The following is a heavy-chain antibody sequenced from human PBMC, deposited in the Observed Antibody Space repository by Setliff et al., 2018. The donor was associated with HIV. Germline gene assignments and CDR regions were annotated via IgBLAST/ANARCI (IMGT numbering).Heavy chain of an antibody. CDR3: ARDRGRRGQLWLHFGY. CDR1: GGSISSGSYY. J-gene: IGHJ4*02. CDR2: IYTSGTT. Sequence: SETLSLTCTVSGGSISSGSYYWTWIRQPAGKGLEWIGHIYTSGTTDYNPSLKSRVTISLDTSKNQFSLKLSSVTAADAAVYYYARDRGRRGQLWLHFGYWGQGTLVTVSS. D-gene: IGHD5-18*01. V-gene: IGHV4-61*09.